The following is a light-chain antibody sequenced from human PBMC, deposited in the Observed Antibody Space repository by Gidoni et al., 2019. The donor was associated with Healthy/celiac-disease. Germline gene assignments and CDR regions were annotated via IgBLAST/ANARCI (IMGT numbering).Light chain of an antibody. V-gene: IGKV1-39*01. CDR3: QQSYSTPST. CDR1: QSISSY. J-gene: IGKJ4*01. CDR2: AAS. Sequence: DIQLTQPPSSLSASVGDRVTITCRASQSISSYLNWYQQKPGKAPTLLIYAASSLQSGVPTRFSGSGSGTEFTLTISSLQSEDFAAYYCQQSYSTPSTFGGGTKVEIK.